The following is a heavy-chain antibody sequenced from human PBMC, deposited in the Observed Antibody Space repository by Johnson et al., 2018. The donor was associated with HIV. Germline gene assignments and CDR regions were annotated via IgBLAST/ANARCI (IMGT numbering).Heavy chain of an antibody. D-gene: IGHD3-3*02. CDR2: IYSGGST. J-gene: IGHJ3*02. CDR3: ARVQFLAEDVFNI. CDR1: GITVSSNY. Sequence: VQLVESGGGLVQSGGSLRLSCAASGITVSSNYMSWVRRAPGKGLEWVSVIYSGGSTYYADSVKGRFTISRDNSKNTLYLQMNSLRAEDTAVYYCARVQFLAEDVFNIWGQGTMVTVSS. V-gene: IGHV3-66*01.